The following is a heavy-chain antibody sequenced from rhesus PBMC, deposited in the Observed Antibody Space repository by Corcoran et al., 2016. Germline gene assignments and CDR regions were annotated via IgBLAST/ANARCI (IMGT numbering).Heavy chain of an antibody. D-gene: IGHD3-16*01. CDR1: GGSISSSY. V-gene: IGHV4-169*01. Sequence: QLQLQESGPGLVKPSETLSVTCAVSGGSISSSYWSWIRQAPGKGLEWIGYIYGSGSSTNYNPSLKSRVTLSVDTSKNQRSLKLSSVTTADTAVYYCASSYYSGSYYFYWGQGVLVTVSS. CDR2: IYGSGSST. J-gene: IGHJ4*01. CDR3: ASSYYSGSYYFY.